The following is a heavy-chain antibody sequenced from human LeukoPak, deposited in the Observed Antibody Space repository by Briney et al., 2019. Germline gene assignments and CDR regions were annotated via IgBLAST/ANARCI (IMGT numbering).Heavy chain of an antibody. D-gene: IGHD3-3*01. CDR2: ISGSGGST. Sequence: GESLTLSCAASGFTFSSYAMSWVRQAPGKGLEWVSSISGSGGSTYYADSVKGRFTISRDNSKNTLYLQMNSLRAEDTAVYYCAKDWALRFLEWFVIDYWGEGTLVTV. CDR3: AKDWALRFLEWFVIDY. V-gene: IGHV3-23*01. J-gene: IGHJ4*02. CDR1: GFTFSSYA.